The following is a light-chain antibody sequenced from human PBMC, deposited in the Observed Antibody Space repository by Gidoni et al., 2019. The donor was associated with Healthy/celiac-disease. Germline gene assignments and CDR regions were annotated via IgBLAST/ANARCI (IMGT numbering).Light chain of an antibody. J-gene: IGKJ4*01. CDR1: ESIISY. CDR2: AAS. V-gene: IGKV1-39*01. Sequence: DIQITQTPSSLSASVGDRVTITCRASESIISYLTWYQQKPGKAPKLLIYAASSLQSGVPSRFSGSGSGTDFTLTISSLQPEDFATYYCQQCYSTPLTFGRGTKVEIK. CDR3: QQCYSTPLT.